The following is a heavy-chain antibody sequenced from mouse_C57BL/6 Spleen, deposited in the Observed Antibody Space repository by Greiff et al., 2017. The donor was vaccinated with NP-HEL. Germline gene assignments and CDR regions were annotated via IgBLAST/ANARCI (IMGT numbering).Heavy chain of an antibody. V-gene: IGHV2-2*01. CDR3: ARSLYYYGSSYAMDY. CDR1: GFSLTSYG. Sequence: VKLLESGPGLVQPSQSLSITCTVSGFSLTSYGVHWVRQSPGKGLEWLGVIWSGGSTDYNAAFISRLSISKDNSKSQVFFKMNSLQADDTAIYYCARSLYYYGSSYAMDYWGQGTSVTVSS. D-gene: IGHD1-1*01. CDR2: IWSGGST. J-gene: IGHJ4*01.